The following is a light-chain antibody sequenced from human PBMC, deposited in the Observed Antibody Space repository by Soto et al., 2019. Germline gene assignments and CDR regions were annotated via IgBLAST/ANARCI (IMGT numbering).Light chain of an antibody. CDR3: SSYTSSVTDV. J-gene: IGLJ1*01. V-gene: IGLV2-14*01. CDR1: SSDVGGYNY. CDR2: EVS. Sequence: QSALTQPASVSGSPGQSITISCTGTSSDVGGYNYVSWYQQHPGKAPKLIIYEVSNRPSGVSNRFSASKSGNTASLIISGLQTEDEAVYYCSSYTSSVTDVFGTGTKLTVL.